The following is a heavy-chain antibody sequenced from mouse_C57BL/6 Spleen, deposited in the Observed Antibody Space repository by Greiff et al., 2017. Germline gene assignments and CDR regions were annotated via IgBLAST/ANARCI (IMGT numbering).Heavy chain of an antibody. V-gene: IGHV5-9*01. Sequence: EVQRVPSGGGLVKPGGSLKLSCAASGFTFSSYTMSWVRQTPEKRLEWVATISGGGGNTYYPDSVKGRFTISIDNANNTLYLQMSSLRSEDTALYYCARHEEVYHYFDYWGQGPTLTVSS. J-gene: IGHJ2*01. D-gene: IGHD1-1*01. CDR1: GFTFSSYT. CDR2: ISGGGGNT. CDR3: ARHEEVYHYFDY.